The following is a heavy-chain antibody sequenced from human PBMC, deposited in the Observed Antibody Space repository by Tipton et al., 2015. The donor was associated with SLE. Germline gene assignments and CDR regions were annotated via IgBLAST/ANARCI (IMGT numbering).Heavy chain of an antibody. Sequence: TLSLTCTVSGGPISSYYWSWIRQPPGKGPEWIGAIDLGGATNYNPSLKSRVTISVDTSKNHFSLRLNSVTAADTAVYYCARRPANNSQFDSWGQGTLVTVSS. D-gene: IGHD2-15*01. CDR3: ARRPANNSQFDS. V-gene: IGHV4-34*01. J-gene: IGHJ4*02. CDR1: GGPISSYY. CDR2: IDLGGAT.